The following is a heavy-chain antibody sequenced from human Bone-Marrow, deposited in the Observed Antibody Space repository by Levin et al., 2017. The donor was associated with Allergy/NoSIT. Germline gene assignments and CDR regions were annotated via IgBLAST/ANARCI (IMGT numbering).Heavy chain of an antibody. D-gene: IGHD1-26*01. CDR3: ARGGASGRYGYFDY. CDR2: IYDSGSA. J-gene: IGHJ4*02. CDR1: GGSISSYY. V-gene: IGHV4-59*01. Sequence: SETLSLTCTVSGGSISSYYWSWIRQPPGKGLEWIGYIYDSGSANYNPSLKSRVTISVDASTNQFSLQLSSVTAADTAVYYCARGGASGRYGYFDYRGQGTLVTVSS.